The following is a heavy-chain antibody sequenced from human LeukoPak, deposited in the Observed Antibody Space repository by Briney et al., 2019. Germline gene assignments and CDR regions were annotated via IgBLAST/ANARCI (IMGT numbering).Heavy chain of an antibody. CDR2: INPNSGGT. CDR3: ARDYYDSGSSAL. V-gene: IGHV1-2*02. D-gene: IGHD3-10*01. Sequence: ASVKVSCKASGYTFTGYYMQWVRQAPGQGLEWMGWINPNSGGTNYAQKFQGRVTMTRDTSISTAYMELSRLRSDDTAVYFCARDYYDSGSSALWGQGTLVTVSS. CDR1: GYTFTGYY. J-gene: IGHJ4*02.